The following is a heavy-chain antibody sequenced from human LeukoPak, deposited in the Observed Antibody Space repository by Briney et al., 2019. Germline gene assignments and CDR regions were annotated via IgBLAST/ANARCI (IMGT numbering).Heavy chain of an antibody. CDR2: ISSSSSYI. Sequence: GGSLRLSCAASGFTFTTYSMNWVRQAPGKGLEWVSSISSSSSYIYYADSVKGRFTISRDNAKNSLYLQMNSLRAEDTAVYYCARGPRNSSSYQYFQHWGQGTLVTVSS. CDR3: ARGPRNSSSYQYFQH. D-gene: IGHD6-13*01. V-gene: IGHV3-21*01. J-gene: IGHJ1*01. CDR1: GFTFTTYS.